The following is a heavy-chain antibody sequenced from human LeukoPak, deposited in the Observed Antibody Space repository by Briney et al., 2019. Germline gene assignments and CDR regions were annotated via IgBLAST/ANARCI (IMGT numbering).Heavy chain of an antibody. CDR1: GFTFSAST. CDR3: TSVVGATFDY. Sequence: GGSLRLSCAASGFTFSASTMHWVRQASGKGLEGVGRIRSKANNYATAYAASVQGRFTISRDDSKNTAYLQMNSLKTEDTALYYCTSVVGATFDYWGQGTLVTVSS. J-gene: IGHJ4*02. CDR2: IRSKANNYAT. D-gene: IGHD1-26*01. V-gene: IGHV3-73*01.